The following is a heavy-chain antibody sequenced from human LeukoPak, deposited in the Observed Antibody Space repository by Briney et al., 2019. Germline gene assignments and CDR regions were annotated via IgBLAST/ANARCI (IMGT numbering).Heavy chain of an antibody. V-gene: IGHV4-59*08. D-gene: IGHD6-6*01. CDR1: GGSISSYY. J-gene: IGHJ4*02. CDR3: ARHRGSSSREIFDY. Sequence: SETLSLTCTVSGGSISSYYWSWVRQPPGKGLEWVGHIYYSGSTRYNPSLTSRVTISVDTSKNQFSLKLSSVNAADTAVYYCARHRGSSSREIFDYWGQGTLVTVSS. CDR2: IYYSGST.